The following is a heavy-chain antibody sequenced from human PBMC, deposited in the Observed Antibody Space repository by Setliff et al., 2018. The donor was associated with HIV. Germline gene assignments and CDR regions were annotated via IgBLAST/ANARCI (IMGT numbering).Heavy chain of an antibody. Sequence: ASVKVSCKASGYTFTDYYMHWVQQAPGKGLEWMGRVEPQHGETIFAGKFQGRVTITADTSTDTAYMELSSLRSEDTAVYFCARGTTATDYYYFMDGWGKGTSVTVSS. CDR3: ARGTTATDYYYFMDG. J-gene: IGHJ6*03. D-gene: IGHD4-17*01. CDR1: GYTFTDYY. V-gene: IGHV1-69-2*01. CDR2: VEPQHGET.